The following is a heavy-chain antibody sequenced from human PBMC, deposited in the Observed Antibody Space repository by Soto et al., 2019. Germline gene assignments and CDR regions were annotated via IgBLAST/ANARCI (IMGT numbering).Heavy chain of an antibody. V-gene: IGHV4-39*01. D-gene: IGHD3-3*02. J-gene: IGHJ4*02. CDR2: MFYGVST. CDR1: GSSTNSSGYY. CDR3: ARLPSRHLVDY. Sequence: SETLSLTCTVSGSSTNSSGYYWGWIRQPPGKGLEWIGSMFYGVSTYYNPSLKSRVTVSVDTSKNQFSLNLRSVTAADTAVYYCARLPSRHLVDYWGQGTLVTVSS.